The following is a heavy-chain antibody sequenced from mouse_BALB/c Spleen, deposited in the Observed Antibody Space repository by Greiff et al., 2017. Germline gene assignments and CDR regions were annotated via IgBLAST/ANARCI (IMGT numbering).Heavy chain of an antibody. Sequence: DVHLVESGGGLVQPGGSLKLSCAASGFTFSSYTMSWVRQTPEKRLEWVAYISNGGGSTYYPDTVKGRFTISRDNAKNTLYLQMSSLKSEDTAMYYCARHLDYYAMDYWGQGTSVTVSS. CDR2: ISNGGGST. CDR1: GFTFSSYT. J-gene: IGHJ4*01. CDR3: ARHLDYYAMDY. V-gene: IGHV5-12-2*01.